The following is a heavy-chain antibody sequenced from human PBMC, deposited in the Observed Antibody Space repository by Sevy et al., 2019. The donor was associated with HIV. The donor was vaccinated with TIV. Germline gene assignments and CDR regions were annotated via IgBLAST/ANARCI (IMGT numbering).Heavy chain of an antibody. J-gene: IGHJ6*01. V-gene: IGHV3-23*01. CDR2: ISGKGGST. D-gene: IGHD2-2*01. Sequence: GGSLRLSCAASGFTFSGYAMSWVRQAPGKGLEWVSAISGKGGSTHYADSVEGRFTISRDNSKNTLYLQMNSLRAEDTAVYYCAKTINSGGGVVPAANYYCYGMDVWGQGTTVTVSS. CDR1: GFTFSGYA. CDR3: AKTINSGGGVVPAANYYCYGMDV.